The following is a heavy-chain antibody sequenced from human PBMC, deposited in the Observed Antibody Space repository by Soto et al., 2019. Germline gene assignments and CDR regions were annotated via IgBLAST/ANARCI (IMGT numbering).Heavy chain of an antibody. CDR3: ARVRRGFNRESWSYWYNGMDV. CDR1: GGSFNDYY. J-gene: IGHJ6*02. D-gene: IGHD3-16*01. Sequence: QVQLQQWGAGLLKPSETLSLTCAVNGGSFNDYYWAWILQPPGKGLEWIGEIYHSGNTYYNPSLESRVIMSVDTSKKQFSLRLNSVTAADTAMYYCARVRRGFNRESWSYWYNGMDVWGQGTTVTVS. CDR2: IYHSGNT. V-gene: IGHV4-34*02.